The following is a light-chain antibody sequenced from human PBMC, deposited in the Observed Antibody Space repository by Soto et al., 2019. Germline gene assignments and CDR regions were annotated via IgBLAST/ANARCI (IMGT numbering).Light chain of an antibody. Sequence: EIVLTQSPGALSLSPGERATLSCRASQSVGSRFLAWYQQKPGQAPSLLIYGASSRATGIPDRFSGSGSGTDFTLTISRLEPEDFAVYYCQQYGVSPFTFGPGTKVDIK. CDR2: GAS. V-gene: IGKV3-20*01. CDR1: QSVGSRF. J-gene: IGKJ3*01. CDR3: QQYGVSPFT.